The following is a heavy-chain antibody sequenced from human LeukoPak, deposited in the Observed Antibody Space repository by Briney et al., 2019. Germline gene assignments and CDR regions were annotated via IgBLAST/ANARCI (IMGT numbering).Heavy chain of an antibody. J-gene: IGHJ4*02. CDR3: ARGRPHGNDY. D-gene: IGHD4-23*01. Sequence: GGSLRLSCAASGFTFSSYWMNWVRQAPGKGLVWVSRIASDGSSTTYADSVKGRFSISRDNVKNTLYLQMNSLRVEDTAVYYCARGRPHGNDYWGQGTLVTVSS. CDR1: GFTFSSYW. V-gene: IGHV3-74*01. CDR2: IASDGSST.